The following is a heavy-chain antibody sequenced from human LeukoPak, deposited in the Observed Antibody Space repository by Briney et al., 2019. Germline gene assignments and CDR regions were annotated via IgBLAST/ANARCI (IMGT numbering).Heavy chain of an antibody. J-gene: IGHJ4*02. V-gene: IGHV3-23*01. CDR3: ARERAGIWDSFDY. CDR2: ISGSGGST. CDR1: GFTFNSYG. D-gene: IGHD3-10*01. Sequence: TGASLRLSGAASGFTFNSYGMSWVRQAPGKGLEWVSVISGSGGSTYYADSVKGRFTISRDNSKNRLYLQMNGLRAEDTAVYYCARERAGIWDSFDYWGQGTLVTVSS.